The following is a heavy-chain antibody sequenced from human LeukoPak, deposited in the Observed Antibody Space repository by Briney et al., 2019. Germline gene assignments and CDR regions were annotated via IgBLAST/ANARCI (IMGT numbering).Heavy chain of an antibody. D-gene: IGHD2-15*01. Sequence: GGSLRLSCAASGFTVISNYMSWVRQAPGKGLEWVSVIYSGGSTYYADSVKGRFTISTDNSKNTLYLQMNSLRAEDTAVYYCARETSKGSDYWGQGTLVTVSS. CDR2: IYSGGST. V-gene: IGHV3-53*05. J-gene: IGHJ4*02. CDR1: GFTVISNY. CDR3: ARETSKGSDY.